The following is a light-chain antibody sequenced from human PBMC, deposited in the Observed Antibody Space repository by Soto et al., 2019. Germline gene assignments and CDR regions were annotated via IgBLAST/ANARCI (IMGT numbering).Light chain of an antibody. CDR2: AAS. V-gene: IGKV1-27*01. CDR1: QGISNY. J-gene: IGKJ3*01. Sequence: DIQMTQSPSSLSAYEGDRVTITCRASQGISNYLAWYQQKPGKVPHLLIYAASTLHSGGPSRFSGSGSGTDFTLTIRSRQPEDSATYNCPRYNSDPFSFSPGTKLDIK. CDR3: PRYNSDPFS.